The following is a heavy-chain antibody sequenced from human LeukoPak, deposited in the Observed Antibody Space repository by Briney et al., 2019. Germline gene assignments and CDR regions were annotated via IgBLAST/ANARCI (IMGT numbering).Heavy chain of an antibody. J-gene: IGHJ3*02. Sequence: SETLSLPCTVSRYSINNAYYWGWIRQPPGKGLEWIGYIYYSGSTNYNPSLKSRVTISVDTSKNQFSLKLSSVTAADTAVYYCARLIFDRIDAFDIWGQGTMVTVSS. CDR2: IYYSGST. D-gene: IGHD3-3*02. CDR1: RYSINNAYY. V-gene: IGHV4-61*01. CDR3: ARLIFDRIDAFDI.